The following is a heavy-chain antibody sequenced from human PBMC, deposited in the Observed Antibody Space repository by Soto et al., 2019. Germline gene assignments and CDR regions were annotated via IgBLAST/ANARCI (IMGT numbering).Heavy chain of an antibody. CDR2: MNPGSGDT. D-gene: IGHD3-16*02. J-gene: IGHJ5*01. CDR1: GYSSTNND. Sequence: ASVKVSCKASGYSSTNNDVSWVRQATGQGLEWMGWMNPGSGDTGYAQKFQGRVTMTRDISIATAYMELSSLRSDDTAIYYFARMETFASLNWLDPWGQGTLVTVSS. V-gene: IGHV1-8*01. CDR3: ARMETFASLNWLDP.